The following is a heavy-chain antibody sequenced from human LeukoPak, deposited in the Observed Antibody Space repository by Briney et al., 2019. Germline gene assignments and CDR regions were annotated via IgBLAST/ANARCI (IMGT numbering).Heavy chain of an antibody. J-gene: IGHJ5*02. CDR1: GFTFSSYG. CDR3: AKGYYASGSYGWFDT. V-gene: IGHV3-23*01. Sequence: GGSLRLSCAASGFTFSSYGMNWVRQAPGKGLEWVSTISGSGGRTFYGDSVKGRFSISRDISKNTLYLQMNSLRAEDTAVYYCAKGYYASGSYGWFDTWGQGTLVTVSS. CDR2: ISGSGGRT. D-gene: IGHD3-10*01.